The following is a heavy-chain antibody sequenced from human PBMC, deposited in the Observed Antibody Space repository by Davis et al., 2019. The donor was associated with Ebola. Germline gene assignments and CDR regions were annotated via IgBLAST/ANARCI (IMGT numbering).Heavy chain of an antibody. Sequence: GESLKISCAASGFNFSNSWMTWIRQAPGKGLEWVATIKDDGTETYYVDSVKGRFSLSRDNARNSLLLQMNSLRVEDTAVYFCARYGRMIDYWGRGTLVTVSA. CDR2: IKDDGTET. CDR1: GFNFSNSW. V-gene: IGHV3-7*01. D-gene: IGHD3-10*01. J-gene: IGHJ4*02. CDR3: ARYGRMIDY.